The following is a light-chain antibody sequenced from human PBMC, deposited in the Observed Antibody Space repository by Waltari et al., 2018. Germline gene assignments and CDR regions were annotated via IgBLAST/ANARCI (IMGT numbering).Light chain of an antibody. CDR1: TSTIGTNY. J-gene: IGLJ3*02. Sequence: QSMLTQPPSASGTPGQRVTISCSGSTSTIGTNYVYWYQQPPGTAPKLLIYRNNERPSGVPDRFSGSKSGTSASLASSGLRSEDEADYYCAAWDGSVSGPGWVFGGGTRMTVL. CDR2: RNN. V-gene: IGLV1-47*01. CDR3: AAWDGSVSGPGWV.